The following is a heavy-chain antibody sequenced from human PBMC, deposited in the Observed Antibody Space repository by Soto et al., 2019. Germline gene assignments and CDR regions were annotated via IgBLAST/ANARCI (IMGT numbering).Heavy chain of an antibody. CDR1: GGSFSGYY. V-gene: IGHV4-34*01. D-gene: IGHD3-10*01. J-gene: IGHJ4*02. Sequence: QVQLQQWGAGLLKPSETLSLTCAVYGGSFSGYYWSWIRQPPGKGLEWIGEINHSGSTNYNPSLTSRVTISVDTSKNQFSLKPSSVTAADTAVYYCARGQSWLAGLDYWGQGTLVTVSS. CDR2: INHSGST. CDR3: ARGQSWLAGLDY.